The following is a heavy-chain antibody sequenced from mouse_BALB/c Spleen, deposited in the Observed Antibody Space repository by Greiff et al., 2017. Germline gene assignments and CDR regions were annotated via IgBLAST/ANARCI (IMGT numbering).Heavy chain of an antibody. CDR3: ARSYYGSSNAMDY. J-gene: IGHJ4*01. CDR2: ISYSGST. V-gene: IGHV3-8*02. Sequence: EVKLVESGPSLVKPSQTLSLTCSVTGDSITSGYWNWIRKFPGNKLEYMGYISYSGSTYYNPSLKSRISITRDTSKNQYYLQLNSVTTEDTATYYCARSYYGSSNAMDYWGQGTSVTVSS. D-gene: IGHD1-1*01. CDR1: GDSITSGY.